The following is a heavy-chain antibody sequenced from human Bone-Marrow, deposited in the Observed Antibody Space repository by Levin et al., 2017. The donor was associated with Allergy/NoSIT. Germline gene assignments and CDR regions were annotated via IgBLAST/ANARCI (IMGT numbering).Heavy chain of an antibody. J-gene: IGHJ3*02. CDR2: INPNSGGT. V-gene: IGHV1-2*02. Sequence: ASVKVSCKASGYTFTGYYMHWVRQAPGQGLEWMGWINPNSGGTNYAQKFQGRVTMTRDTSISTAYMELSRLRSDDTAVYYCATSTVSYGRAFDIWGQGTMVTVSS. D-gene: IGHD4-17*01. CDR3: ATSTVSYGRAFDI. CDR1: GYTFTGYY.